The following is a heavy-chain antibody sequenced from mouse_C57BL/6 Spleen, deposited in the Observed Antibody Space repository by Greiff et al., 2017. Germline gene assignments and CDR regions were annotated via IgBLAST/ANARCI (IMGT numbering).Heavy chain of an antibody. V-gene: IGHV2-2*01. Sequence: VQLQQSGPGLVQPSQSLSITCTVSGFSLTSYGVHWVRQSPGKGLEWLGVIWSGGSTDYNAAFISRLSIGKDNSKSQVFFKMNSLQADDTAIYYCARGDYDWYFDVWGTGTTVTVSS. CDR2: IWSGGST. CDR1: GFSLTSYG. CDR3: ARGDYDWYFDV. D-gene: IGHD2-4*01. J-gene: IGHJ1*03.